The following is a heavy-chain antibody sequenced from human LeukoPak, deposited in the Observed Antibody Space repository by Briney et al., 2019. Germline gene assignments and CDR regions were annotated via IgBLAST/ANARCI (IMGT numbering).Heavy chain of an antibody. J-gene: IGHJ4*02. D-gene: IGHD3-22*01. Sequence: ASVTVSCKASGYTFSTYPLNWVRQAPGQGLEWMGWINTNTGSPTYAQGLTGRFVFSLDTSVSTAFLQISSLKAEDSALYYCVRGIDTTVYFNYWGQGTLVTVSS. CDR1: GYTFSTYP. V-gene: IGHV7-4-1*02. CDR3: VRGIDTTVYFNY. CDR2: INTNTGSP.